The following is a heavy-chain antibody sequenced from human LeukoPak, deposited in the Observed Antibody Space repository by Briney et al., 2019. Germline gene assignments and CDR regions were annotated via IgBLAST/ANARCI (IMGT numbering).Heavy chain of an antibody. V-gene: IGHV3-23*01. Sequence: GGSLRLSCAASGFTFTSYSMSWVRQAPGKGLEWVSGTSDRGDYTYYADSVKGRFTISRDNSKSALYLQMDSLRAEDTAIYYCAKAGGNFVFDYWGQGTLATVSS. CDR2: TSDRGDYT. D-gene: IGHD1-7*01. CDR3: AKAGGNFVFDY. CDR1: GFTFTSYS. J-gene: IGHJ4*02.